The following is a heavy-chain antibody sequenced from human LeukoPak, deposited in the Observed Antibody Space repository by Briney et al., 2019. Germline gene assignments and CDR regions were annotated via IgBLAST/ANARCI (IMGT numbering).Heavy chain of an antibody. CDR2: INHSGST. Sequence: SETLSLTCAAYGGSFSGYYWSWIRQPPGKGLEWIGEINHSGSTNYNPSLKSRVTISVDTSKNQFSLKLSSVTAADTAVYYCARHARYCSGGSCYRRYYYYMDVWGKGTTVTISS. V-gene: IGHV4-34*01. J-gene: IGHJ6*03. D-gene: IGHD2-15*01. CDR3: ARHARYCSGGSCYRRYYYYMDV. CDR1: GGSFSGYY.